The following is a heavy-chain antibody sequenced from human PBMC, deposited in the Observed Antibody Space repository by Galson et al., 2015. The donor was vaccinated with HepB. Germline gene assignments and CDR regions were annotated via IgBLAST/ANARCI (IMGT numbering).Heavy chain of an antibody. D-gene: IGHD2-15*01. CDR3: AREGEVVVVAATSWFDP. CDR2: IWYDGSNK. Sequence: SLRLSCAASGFTFSSYGMHWVHQAPGKGLEWVAVIWYDGSNKYYADSVKGRFTISRDNSKNTLYLQMNSLRAEDTAVYYCAREGEVVVVAATSWFDPWGQGTLVTVSS. J-gene: IGHJ5*02. V-gene: IGHV3-33*08. CDR1: GFTFSSYG.